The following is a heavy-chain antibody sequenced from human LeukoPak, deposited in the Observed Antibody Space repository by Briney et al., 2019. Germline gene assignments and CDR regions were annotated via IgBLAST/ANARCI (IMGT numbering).Heavy chain of an antibody. CDR2: IKSKTDGETT. J-gene: IGHJ3*02. D-gene: IGHD3-9*01. V-gene: IGHV3-15*01. CDR3: TTAYYDILTGYLDAFDI. Sequence: PGGSLRLSCAASGFTFSNAWMSWVRQAPGKGLEWVGRIKSKTDGETTDYAAPVKGRFTISRDDSKNTLYLQMNSLKTEDTAVYYCTTAYYDILTGYLDAFDIWGQGTMVTVSS. CDR1: GFTFSNAW.